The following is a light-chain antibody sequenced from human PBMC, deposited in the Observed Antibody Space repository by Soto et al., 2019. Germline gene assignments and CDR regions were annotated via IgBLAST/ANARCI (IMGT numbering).Light chain of an antibody. J-gene: IGLJ2*01. V-gene: IGLV1-36*01. CDR2: YDD. Sequence: QSVLTQPTSVSEAPRQRVTISCSGSSSNIGNNAVNWYQQLPGKAPKLLIYYDDLLPSGVSDRFSGSKSGTSDSLAISGLQSEDEADYYCAAWDDSLNGVVFGGGTQLTVL. CDR3: AAWDDSLNGVV. CDR1: SSNIGNNA.